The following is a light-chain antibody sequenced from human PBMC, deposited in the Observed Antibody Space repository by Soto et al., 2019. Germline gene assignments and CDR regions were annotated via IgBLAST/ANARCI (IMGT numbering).Light chain of an antibody. CDR1: QSISST. J-gene: IGKJ3*01. CDR3: QQSNNWPFT. Sequence: EIVMTQSPATLSVSPGERATLSCRARQSISSTLAWYQQKPGQAPRLLIYGASTRATGIPATFSGSGSGTEFTLTISSLQSEDFAVYYCQQSNNWPFTFGPGPKVDIK. CDR2: GAS. V-gene: IGKV3-15*01.